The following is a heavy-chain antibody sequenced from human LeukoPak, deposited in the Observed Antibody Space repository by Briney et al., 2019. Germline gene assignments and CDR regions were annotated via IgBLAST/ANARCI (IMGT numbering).Heavy chain of an antibody. Sequence: TGGSLRLSWAASGFTFSSYGMHWVRQAPGKGLEWVAVISYDGSNKYYADSVKGRFTISRDNSKNTLYLQMNSLRAEDTAVYYCAKARVATRIIVVVPAAVDYWGQGTLVTVSS. CDR2: ISYDGSNK. J-gene: IGHJ4*02. CDR1: GFTFSSYG. CDR3: AKARVATRIIVVVPAAVDY. V-gene: IGHV3-30*18. D-gene: IGHD2-2*01.